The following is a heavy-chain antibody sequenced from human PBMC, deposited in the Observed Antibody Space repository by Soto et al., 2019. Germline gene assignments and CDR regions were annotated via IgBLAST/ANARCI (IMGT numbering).Heavy chain of an antibody. CDR2: IYYSGST. J-gene: IGHJ5*02. V-gene: IGHV4-39*01. CDR1: GGSISSSSYY. Sequence: SETLSLTCTVSGGSISSSSYYWGWIRQPPGKGLEWIGSIYYSGSTYYNPSLKSRVTISVDTSKNQFSLKLSSVTAADTAVYYCARTTIEYYDFWSGYLGPEHNWFDPWGQGTLVTVS. D-gene: IGHD3-3*01. CDR3: ARTTIEYYDFWSGYLGPEHNWFDP.